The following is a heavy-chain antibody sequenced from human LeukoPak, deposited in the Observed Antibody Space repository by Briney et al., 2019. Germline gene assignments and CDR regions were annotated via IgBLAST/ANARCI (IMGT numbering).Heavy chain of an antibody. J-gene: IGHJ6*03. CDR3: AREGRYRYGYNEYHLYMDI. Sequence: SETLSLTCSVSDDSITMYYWSWIRQSPGKGLEWIGYIYYDGSTNYNPSLRGRVTISVDTPKNQFSLKLSSVTAAETAVYYCAREGRYRYGYNEYHLYMDIWGKGTTVTVSS. V-gene: IGHV4-59*12. CDR2: IYYDGST. D-gene: IGHD5-18*01. CDR1: DDSITMYY.